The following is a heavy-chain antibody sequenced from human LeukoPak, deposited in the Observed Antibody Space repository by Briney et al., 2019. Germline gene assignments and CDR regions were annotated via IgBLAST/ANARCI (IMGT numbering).Heavy chain of an antibody. Sequence: GGSLRLSCAASGFTFSSYWMHWVRQAPGKGLVWVSRINNDGTSTSYADSVKGRFTISRDNAKNTLYLQMNSLRGEDTAMYYCVRDVTTSWDNRGQGTLVTVSS. CDR1: GFTFSSYW. CDR3: VRDVTTSWDN. CDR2: INNDGTST. V-gene: IGHV3-74*01. D-gene: IGHD1-14*01. J-gene: IGHJ4*02.